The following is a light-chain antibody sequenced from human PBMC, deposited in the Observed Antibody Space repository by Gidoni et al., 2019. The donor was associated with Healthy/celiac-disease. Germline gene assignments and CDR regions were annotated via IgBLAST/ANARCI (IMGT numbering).Light chain of an antibody. J-gene: IGKJ2*03. V-gene: IGKV3-15*01. CDR3: QQYNNWTPYS. CDR1: QSVSSN. CDR2: GAT. Sequence: EIVMTQSPATLSVSPGERATLSCRAGQSVSSNLALYQQKPGQAPRLLSYGATTRATGIPARFSGSGSVTEFTLTISSLQSEDFAVYYCQQYNNWTPYSFGQGTKLEIK.